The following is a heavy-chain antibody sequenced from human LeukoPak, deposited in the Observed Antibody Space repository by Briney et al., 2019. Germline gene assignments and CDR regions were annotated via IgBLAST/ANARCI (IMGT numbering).Heavy chain of an antibody. V-gene: IGHV3-66*01. J-gene: IGHJ3*02. CDR2: IYSGGST. CDR1: GFTFSSYA. Sequence: PGGSLRLSCAASGFTFSSYAMSWVRQAPGKGLEWVSVIYSGGSTYYADSVKGRFTISRDNSKNTLYLQMNSLRAEDTAVYYCRVVAATDDAFDIWGQGTMVTVSS. CDR3: RVVAATDDAFDI. D-gene: IGHD2-15*01.